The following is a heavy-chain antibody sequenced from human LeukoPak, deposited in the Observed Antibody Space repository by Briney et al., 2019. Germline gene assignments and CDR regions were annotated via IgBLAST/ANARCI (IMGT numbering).Heavy chain of an antibody. D-gene: IGHD1-26*01. Sequence: GGSLRLSCAASGFTVSSNYMSWVRQAPGKGLEWVSVIYSGGGTYYADSVKGRFTISRDNSKNTLYLQMNSLRAEDTAVYYCARDLMVGVERRPQTGFDYWGQGTLVTVSS. CDR2: IYSGGGT. J-gene: IGHJ4*02. CDR1: GFTVSSNY. CDR3: ARDLMVGVERRPQTGFDY. V-gene: IGHV3-66*01.